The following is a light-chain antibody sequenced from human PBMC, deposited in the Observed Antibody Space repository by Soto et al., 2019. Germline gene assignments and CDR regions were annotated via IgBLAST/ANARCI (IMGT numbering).Light chain of an antibody. CDR2: GAS. J-gene: IGKJ4*01. V-gene: IGKV3-20*01. Sequence: EIVLTQSPGTLSLSPGEGATLSCRASQSVTGSYLAWYQQKPGQAPRLLIYGASSRATGIPDRFSGSGSGTDFTLTISRLGPEDFAVYFCQQFGDSPLTFGGGTKVEIK. CDR3: QQFGDSPLT. CDR1: QSVTGSY.